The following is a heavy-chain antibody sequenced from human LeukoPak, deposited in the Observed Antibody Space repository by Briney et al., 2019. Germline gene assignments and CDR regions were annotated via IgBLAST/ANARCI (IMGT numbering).Heavy chain of an antibody. CDR2: INSDESNT. J-gene: IGHJ4*02. Sequence: GGSLRLSCAASGFTLSTYWMHWVRQAPGKGLVWVSHINSDESNTNYADSVKGRFTISRDNAKNTLYLQMNNLRAEDTAVYFCARLWDSSSSRHFDYWGQGTLVTVSS. CDR3: ARLWDSSSSRHFDY. CDR1: GFTLSTYW. V-gene: IGHV3-74*01. D-gene: IGHD6-6*01.